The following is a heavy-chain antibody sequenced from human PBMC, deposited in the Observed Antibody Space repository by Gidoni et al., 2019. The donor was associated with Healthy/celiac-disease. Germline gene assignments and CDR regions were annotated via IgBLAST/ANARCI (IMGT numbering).Heavy chain of an antibody. CDR3: ARARGYCSSTSCLVGYYYGMDV. J-gene: IGHJ6*02. D-gene: IGHD2-2*01. CDR2: INHSGST. CDR1: GGSFSGYY. V-gene: IGHV4-34*01. Sequence: QVQLQQWGAGLLKPSETLSLTCAVYGGSFSGYYWSWIRQPPGKGLEWIGEINHSGSTNYNPSLKSRVTISVDTSKNQFSLKLSSVTAADTAVYYCARARGYCSSTSCLVGYYYGMDVWGQGTTDTVSS.